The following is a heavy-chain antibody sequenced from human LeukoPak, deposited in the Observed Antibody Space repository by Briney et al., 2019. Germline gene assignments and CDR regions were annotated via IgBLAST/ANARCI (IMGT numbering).Heavy chain of an antibody. J-gene: IGHJ4*02. V-gene: IGHV1-69*06. CDR2: IIPIFGTA. D-gene: IGHD2-15*01. CDR1: GGSFSNYT. CDR3: ARLSCSGGTCYSSRGNFDY. Sequence: SVKVSCKASGGSFSNYTISWLRQTPGQGLEWMGGIIPIFGTANYAQNFQGRVTVTADKFTSTAYMELSSLRSEDTAVYYCARLSCSGGTCYSSRGNFDYWGQGTLVTVSS.